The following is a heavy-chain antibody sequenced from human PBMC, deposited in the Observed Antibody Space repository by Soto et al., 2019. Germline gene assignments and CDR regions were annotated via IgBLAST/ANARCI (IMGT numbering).Heavy chain of an antibody. D-gene: IGHD3-3*01. CDR2: IYPGDSDT. V-gene: IGHV5-51*01. J-gene: IGHJ5*02. Sequence: PGESLKISCKGSGYSFTSYWIDWVRQMPGKGLEWMGIIYPGDSDTRYSPSFQGQVTISADKSNSTAYLQWSSLKASDTAMYYCARRGYYGRLSSTNWFDPWGQGTLVTVSS. CDR3: ARRGYYGRLSSTNWFDP. CDR1: GYSFTSYW.